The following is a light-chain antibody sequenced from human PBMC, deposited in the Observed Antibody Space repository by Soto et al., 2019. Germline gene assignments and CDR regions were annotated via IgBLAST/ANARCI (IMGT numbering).Light chain of an antibody. CDR2: TNN. J-gene: IGLJ1*01. V-gene: IGLV1-44*01. CDR1: SSNIGLNT. Sequence: QSVLTQPPSASGTPGQTVTISCSGSSSNIGLNTVNWYQQLPGTALKLLIYTNNQRPAGVPDRFSGSKSGTSASLAISGLQSEDEADYYCAAWDDSLNGSVFGTGTKLTVL. CDR3: AAWDDSLNGSV.